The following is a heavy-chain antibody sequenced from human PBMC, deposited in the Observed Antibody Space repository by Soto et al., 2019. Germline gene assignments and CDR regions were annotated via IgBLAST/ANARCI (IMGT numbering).Heavy chain of an antibody. CDR3: VRPGLTVPGTRYFDH. V-gene: IGHV3-23*05. Sequence: EVQLLESGGAFVQPGGSPRLSCAASGFTFNSYAMSWVRQAPGKGLEWVSAIGSDDTAIQYADSVKGRFTISKDNSNDMLYLQMNSLRAEDTAVYYCVRPGLTVPGTRYFDHWGQGALVTVSS. CDR1: GFTFNSYA. J-gene: IGHJ4*02. CDR2: IGSDDTAI. D-gene: IGHD6-19*01.